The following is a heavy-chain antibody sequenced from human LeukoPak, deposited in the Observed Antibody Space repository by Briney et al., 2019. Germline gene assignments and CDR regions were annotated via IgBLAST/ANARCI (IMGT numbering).Heavy chain of an antibody. J-gene: IGHJ4*02. D-gene: IGHD6-19*01. CDR2: VYTSGGT. Sequence: PSETLSLTCTVSGGSLITYYWNWIRQPAGKGLEWIGRVYTSGGTNYNPSLKNRLTVSVDTSKNQFSLSLSSVTAADTAVYYCASGSDSIGYSGGGILDYWGQGILVTVSS. CDR3: ASGSDSIGYSGGGILDY. CDR1: GGSLITYY. V-gene: IGHV4-4*07.